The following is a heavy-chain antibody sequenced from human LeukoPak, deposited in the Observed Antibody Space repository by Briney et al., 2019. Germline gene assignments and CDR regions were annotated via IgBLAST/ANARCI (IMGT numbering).Heavy chain of an antibody. CDR1: GYTFTSYG. CDR2: ISAYNGNT. CDR3: ARVGLEDIVVVPAAIPGYFDY. V-gene: IGHV1-18*01. D-gene: IGHD2-2*02. J-gene: IGHJ4*02. Sequence: GASVKVSCKASGYTFTSYGISCVRQAPGQGLEWMGWISAYNGNTNYAQRLQGRVTMTTDTSTSTAYMELRSLRSDDTAVYYCARVGLEDIVVVPAAIPGYFDYWGQGTLVTVSS.